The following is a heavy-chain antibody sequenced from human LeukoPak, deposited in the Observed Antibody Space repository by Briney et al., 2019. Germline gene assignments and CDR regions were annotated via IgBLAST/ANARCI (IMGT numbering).Heavy chain of an antibody. CDR2: IIPILGIA. CDR3: APGGSGSYYPY. CDR1: GGTFSSYT. D-gene: IGHD3-10*01. Sequence: ASVKVSCKASGGTFSSYTISWVRQAPGQGLEWMGRIIPILGIANYAQKFQGRVTITADKSTSTAYMELSSLRSKDTAVYYCAPGGSGSYYPYWGQGTLVTVSS. J-gene: IGHJ4*02. V-gene: IGHV1-69*02.